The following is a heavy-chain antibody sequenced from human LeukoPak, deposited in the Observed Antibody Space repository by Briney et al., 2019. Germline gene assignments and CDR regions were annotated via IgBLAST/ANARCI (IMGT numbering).Heavy chain of an antibody. D-gene: IGHD1-1*01. V-gene: IGHV3-48*03. Sequence: GGSLRLSCAASGFTFSGYEMNWVRQVPGKGLEWVSYICRGGTTMFYADSVKGRFTISRDDAKNSLYLQMNSLRAEDAAVYYCERKDNIPRSHFDYWGQGTLVTVSS. J-gene: IGHJ4*02. CDR2: ICRGGTTM. CDR3: ERKDNIPRSHFDY. CDR1: GFTFSGYE.